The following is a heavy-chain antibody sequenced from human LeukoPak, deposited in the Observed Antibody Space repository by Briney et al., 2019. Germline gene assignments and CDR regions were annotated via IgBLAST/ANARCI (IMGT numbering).Heavy chain of an antibody. CDR2: TFHTGSI. J-gene: IGHJ3*01. Sequence: PSETLSLTCGVSGYSISGGYYWGWIRQSPGKGLEWIATTFHTGSIYHNPPLKSRVILSVDTSKNQFSLILTSVTAADTAVYYCVRMGVSYYYDSSTYYPVAFDVWGQGTMVTVSS. D-gene: IGHD3-22*01. V-gene: IGHV4-38-2*01. CDR3: VRMGVSYYYDSSTYYPVAFDV. CDR1: GYSISGGYY.